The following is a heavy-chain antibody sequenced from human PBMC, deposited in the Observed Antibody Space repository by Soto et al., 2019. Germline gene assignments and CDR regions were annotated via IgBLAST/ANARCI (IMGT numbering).Heavy chain of an antibody. J-gene: IGHJ6*02. CDR3: AKGGLMTTAFLGYYGMDV. CDR2: ISWDGGST. CDR1: GFTFDDYT. V-gene: IGHV3-43*01. Sequence: GGSLRLSCAASGFTFDDYTMHWVRQAPGKGLEWVSLISWDGGSTYYADSVKGRFTISRDNSKNSLYLQMNSLRTEDTALYYCAKGGLMTTAFLGYYGMDVWGQGTTVTV. D-gene: IGHD4-17*01.